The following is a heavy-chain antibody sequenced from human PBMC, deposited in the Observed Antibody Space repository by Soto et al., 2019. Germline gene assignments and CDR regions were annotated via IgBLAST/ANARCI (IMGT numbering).Heavy chain of an antibody. V-gene: IGHV5-51*01. J-gene: IGHJ6*02. Sequence: GESLKISCKASGFTFTDYWLGCVRQMPGKGLDWVGLSYPGESDTRYSRSFQGQVTISADKSVSTAYLQWNNLKAPDSAMYYCARRGQTTLYDYYGMDVWGQGTPVTVAS. CDR3: ARRGQTTLYDYYGMDV. CDR1: GFTFTDYW. CDR2: SYPGESDT. D-gene: IGHD2-2*01.